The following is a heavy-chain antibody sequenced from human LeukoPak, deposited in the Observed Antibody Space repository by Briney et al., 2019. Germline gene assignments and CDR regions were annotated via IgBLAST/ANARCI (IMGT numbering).Heavy chain of an antibody. Sequence: SETLSLTCTVSGVSISSSNSYWGWIRQPPGKGLEWIGSIYYSGNTYYNASLKSQVSISIDTSKNQFSLKLTSVTAADTAVYYCARTTEGGYTYGYFYYYYMDVWGKGTTVTISS. J-gene: IGHJ6*03. V-gene: IGHV4-39*07. D-gene: IGHD5-18*01. CDR1: GVSISSSNSY. CDR3: ARTTEGGYTYGYFYYYYMDV. CDR2: IYYSGNT.